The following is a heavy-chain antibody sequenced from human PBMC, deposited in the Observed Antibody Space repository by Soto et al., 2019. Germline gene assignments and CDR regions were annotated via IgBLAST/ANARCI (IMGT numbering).Heavy chain of an antibody. Sequence: QVQLVQSGAEVKKPGSSVKVSCKASGGTFSSYAISWVRQAPGQGLEWMGGIIPIFVTANYAQKFQGRVTITADESTSTAYMELSSLRSDDTAVYYCARNIVVVVAASYYYYGMDVWGQGTTVTVSS. D-gene: IGHD2-15*01. J-gene: IGHJ6*02. V-gene: IGHV1-69*01. CDR3: ARNIVVVVAASYYYYGMDV. CDR2: IIPIFVTA. CDR1: GGTFSSYA.